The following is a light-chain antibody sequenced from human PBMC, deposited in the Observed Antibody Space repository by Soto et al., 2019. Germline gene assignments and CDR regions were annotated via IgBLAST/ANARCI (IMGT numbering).Light chain of an antibody. V-gene: IGLV2-14*01. CDR3: SSYTSISTYV. J-gene: IGLJ1*01. Sequence: QSALSQPASVSGSPGQSITISCTATSSDVGGFNYVSWVQQHPGKAPKLMIYEVSNRPSGVSNRFSGSKSGNMASLTISGLQAEDEADYYCSSYTSISTYVFGTGTKVTVL. CDR1: SSDVGGFNY. CDR2: EVS.